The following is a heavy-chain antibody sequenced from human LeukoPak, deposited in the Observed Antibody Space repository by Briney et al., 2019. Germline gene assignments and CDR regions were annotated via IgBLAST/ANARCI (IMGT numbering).Heavy chain of an antibody. Sequence: PSESLSLTCTVSGGSISSYYWSWVRQPPGKGLEWIGYIYYSGSTNYNPSLKSRVTISVDTSKNQFSLKLSSVTAADTAVYYCARVRGAVAGTWWFDPWDQGPLVTVSS. D-gene: IGHD6-19*01. CDR3: ARVRGAVAGTWWFDP. V-gene: IGHV4-59*01. CDR2: IYYSGST. CDR1: GGSISSYY. J-gene: IGHJ5*02.